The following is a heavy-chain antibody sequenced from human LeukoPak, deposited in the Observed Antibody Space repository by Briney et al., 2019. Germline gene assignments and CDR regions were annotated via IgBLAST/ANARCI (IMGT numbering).Heavy chain of an antibody. Sequence: GGSLRLSCAASGFIFGQYSMNWVRQAPGQGPELIGHIRNAGDGYTTEYAASVKGRFTVSRDDSKNSLYLQMNSLKPEDTAVYYCVRNHRHWFDPWGQGTLVTVSS. V-gene: IGHV3-72*01. J-gene: IGHJ5*02. CDR3: VRNHRHWFDP. CDR1: GFIFGQYS. CDR2: IRNAGDGYTT.